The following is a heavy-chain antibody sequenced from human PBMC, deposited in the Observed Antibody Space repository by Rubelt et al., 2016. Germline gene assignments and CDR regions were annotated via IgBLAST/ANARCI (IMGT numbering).Heavy chain of an antibody. Sequence: QVQLVQSGAEVKKPGASVKVSCKASGYTFIRYGITWVRQAPGQGLEWMGWISTYNGKTNYAQKFQGRVTMTTDTSTSTAYMERIRLSSYETAVYYCGRDFQPQYSYGCCQYWGQGALISVSS. CDR1: GYTFIRYG. V-gene: IGHV1-18*01. CDR2: ISTYNGKT. CDR3: GRDFQPQYSYGCCQY. J-gene: IGHJ4*02. D-gene: IGHD5-18*01.